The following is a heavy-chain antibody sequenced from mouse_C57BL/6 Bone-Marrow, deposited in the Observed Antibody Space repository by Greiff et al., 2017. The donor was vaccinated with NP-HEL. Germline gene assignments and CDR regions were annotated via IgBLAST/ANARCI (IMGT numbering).Heavy chain of an antibody. V-gene: IGHV1-19*01. CDR2: INPYNGGT. J-gene: IGHJ2*01. CDR1: GYTFTDYY. CDR3: ARHSYYFDD. Sequence: VQLQQSGPVLVKPGASVKMSCKASGYTFTDYYMNWVKQSHGKSLEWIGVINPYNGGTSYNQKFKGKATLTVDKSSSTAYMELNSLTSEDSAVYYCARHSYYFDDWGQGTTLTVSS.